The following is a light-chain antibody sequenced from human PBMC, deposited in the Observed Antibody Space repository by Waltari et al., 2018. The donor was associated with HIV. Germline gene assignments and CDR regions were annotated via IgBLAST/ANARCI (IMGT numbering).Light chain of an antibody. CDR1: SSNIGRNY. CDR2: RNN. V-gene: IGLV1-47*01. Sequence: QSVLTPPPSASGTPGQRVTISCSGSSSNIGRNYVYWHQQLPGTAPKLLIYRNNQRPSGVPDRFSGSKSGTSASLAINGLRSEDEADYYCAAWNDSLSGYVFGTGTKVTV. CDR3: AAWNDSLSGYV. J-gene: IGLJ1*01.